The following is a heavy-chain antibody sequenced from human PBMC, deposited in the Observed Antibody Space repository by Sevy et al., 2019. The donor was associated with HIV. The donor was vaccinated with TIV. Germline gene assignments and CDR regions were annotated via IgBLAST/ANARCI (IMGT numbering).Heavy chain of an antibody. D-gene: IGHD3-3*01. CDR3: ASGYYDFRSGYYRRDAFDS. CDR2: ISAYNGDT. Sequence: ASVKVSCKASGYTFTSYGISWVRQAPGQGLEWMGWISAYNGDTNYAQKLQGRVTMTTDTSTSTAYMELTSLRSDDTDVYFWASGYYDFRSGYYRRDAFDSWGQGTRVTVSS. V-gene: IGHV1-18*01. J-gene: IGHJ3*02. CDR1: GYTFTSYG.